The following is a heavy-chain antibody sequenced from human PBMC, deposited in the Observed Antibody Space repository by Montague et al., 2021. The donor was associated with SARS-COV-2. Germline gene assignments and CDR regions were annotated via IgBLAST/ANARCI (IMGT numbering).Heavy chain of an antibody. CDR1: GFSLSTSGMC. D-gene: IGHD3-9*01. J-gene: IGHJ4*02. CDR3: ARTYYDILTGYDTYDS. CDR2: IDWADDK. V-gene: IGHV2-70*01. Sequence: PALVKPTQTLTLTCTFSGFSLSTSGMCVSWIRQPPGKALEWLALIDWADDKYYSTSLKTRLTITKDTSKNQVVLTMTNMDPVDTATYYCARTYYDILTGYDTYDSWGQGTLVTVSS.